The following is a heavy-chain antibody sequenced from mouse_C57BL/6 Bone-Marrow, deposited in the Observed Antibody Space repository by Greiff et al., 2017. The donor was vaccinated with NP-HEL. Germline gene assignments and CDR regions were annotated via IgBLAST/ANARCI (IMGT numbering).Heavy chain of an antibody. CDR1: GYAFTNYL. J-gene: IGHJ2*01. V-gene: IGHV1-54*01. CDR2: INPGSGGT. Sequence: VKLQESGAELVRPGTSVKVSCKASGYAFTNYLIEWVKQRPGQGLEWIGVINPGSGGTNYNEKFKGKATLTADKSSSTAYMQLSSLTSEDSAVYFCARRATTVVATYHYFDYWGQGTTLTVSS. CDR3: ARRATTVVATYHYFDY. D-gene: IGHD1-1*01.